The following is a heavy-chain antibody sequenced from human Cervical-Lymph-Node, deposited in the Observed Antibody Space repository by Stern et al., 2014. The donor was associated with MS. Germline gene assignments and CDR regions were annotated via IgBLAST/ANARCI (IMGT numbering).Heavy chain of an antibody. J-gene: IGHJ4*02. CDR1: GGSMNSRPYY. CDR2: IYISGST. V-gene: IGHV4-61*02. Sequence: VQLVESGPGLVKPSQTLSLTCTVSGGSMNSRPYYWNWLRQPAGKALEWIGRIYISGSTNYNPSLESRVTISIDTSKNQLSLKLGSVTAADTAVYYCAREGETSDFFPFDYWGQGAQVIVSS. D-gene: IGHD3/OR15-3a*01. CDR3: AREGETSDFFPFDY.